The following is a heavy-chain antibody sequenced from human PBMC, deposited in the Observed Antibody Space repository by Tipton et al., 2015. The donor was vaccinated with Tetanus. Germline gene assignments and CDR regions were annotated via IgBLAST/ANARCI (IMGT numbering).Heavy chain of an antibody. D-gene: IGHD3-3*01. CDR3: ARTTGFFPYYYYMDV. Sequence: TLSLTCSVSGSLRSYYWSWIRQAPGKGLEWIGQIYYTGNPRYNPSLKSRVSISVDTSKNHFSLKLSSVTAADTAVYYCARTTGFFPYYYYMDVWGKGTTVTVSS. J-gene: IGHJ6*03. V-gene: IGHV4-59*01. CDR1: GSLRSYY. CDR2: IYYTGNP.